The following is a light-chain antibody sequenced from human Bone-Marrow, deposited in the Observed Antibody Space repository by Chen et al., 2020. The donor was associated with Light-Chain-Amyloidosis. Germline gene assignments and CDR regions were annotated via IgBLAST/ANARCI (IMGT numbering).Light chain of an antibody. CDR2: EDD. Sequence: NLILTQPHFVSDSPGKTVIISTTRRSVSIATNYVHLYQQRPGSSPTTVIYEDDQRPSVVPDRFSGSIDRSSNSASLTISGLKTEDEADYYFQSYQGSSQVVFGGGTKLTVL. V-gene: IGLV6-57*01. CDR3: QSYQGSSQVV. J-gene: IGLJ3*02. CDR1: SVSIATNY.